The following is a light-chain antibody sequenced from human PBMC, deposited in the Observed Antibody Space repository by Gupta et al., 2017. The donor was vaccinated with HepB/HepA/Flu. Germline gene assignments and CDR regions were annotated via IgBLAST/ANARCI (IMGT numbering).Light chain of an antibody. CDR3: QQYKSDPLT. CDR1: QDINNY. Sequence: DIQMTPSPSSLSASIGDRVTLTCRASQDINNYLAWFQQKPGRAPKPLIYAASTLQSGVPSKFSGSGSGTDFTRTIGNLQPEDFATYYCQQYKSDPLTFGGGTKVEIK. V-gene: IGKV1-16*02. J-gene: IGKJ4*01. CDR2: AAS.